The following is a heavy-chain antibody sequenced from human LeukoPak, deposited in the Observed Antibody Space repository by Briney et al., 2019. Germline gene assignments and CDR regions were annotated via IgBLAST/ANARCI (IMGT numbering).Heavy chain of an antibody. J-gene: IGHJ5*02. V-gene: IGHV2-5*01. CDR2: IYWNDDK. CDR1: GFSLSTSGVG. CDR3: AHLDYYDSSGYYSNLHNWFDP. Sequence: SGPTLVNPTQTLTLTCTFSGFSLSTSGVGVGWIRQPPGKALEWLALIYWNDDKRYSPSLKSRLIITKDTSKNQVVLTMTNMDPVDTATYYCAHLDYYDSSGYYSNLHNWFDPWGQGTLVTVSS. D-gene: IGHD3-22*01.